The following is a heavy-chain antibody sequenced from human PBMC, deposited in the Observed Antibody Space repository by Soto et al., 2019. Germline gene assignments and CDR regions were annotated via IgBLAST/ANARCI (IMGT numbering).Heavy chain of an antibody. Sequence: GGSLRLSCTASGFIFSNYEMNWVRQAPGKGLEWLSYVSKSGTTTYYADAVKGRLTISRDNAKSSLYLEVNSLRAEDTAVYHCAISVGVPDPHRAFDYWGQGTPVTASS. V-gene: IGHV3-48*03. J-gene: IGHJ4*02. CDR2: VSKSGTTT. CDR3: AISVGVPDPHRAFDY. D-gene: IGHD2-2*01. CDR1: GFIFSNYE.